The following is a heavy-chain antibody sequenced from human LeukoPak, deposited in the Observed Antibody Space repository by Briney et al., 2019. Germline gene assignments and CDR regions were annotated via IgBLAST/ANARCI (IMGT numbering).Heavy chain of an antibody. V-gene: IGHV3-33*06. CDR3: AKGGGSSWRYYYYYMDV. D-gene: IGHD6-13*01. CDR1: GFTFSSYG. J-gene: IGHJ6*03. Sequence: GGFLRLSCAASGFTFSSYGMHWVRQAPGKGLEWVAVIWYDGSNKYYADSVKGRFTISRDNSKNTLYLQMNSLRAEDTAVYYCAKGGGSSWRYYYYYMDVWGKGTTVTVSS. CDR2: IWYDGSNK.